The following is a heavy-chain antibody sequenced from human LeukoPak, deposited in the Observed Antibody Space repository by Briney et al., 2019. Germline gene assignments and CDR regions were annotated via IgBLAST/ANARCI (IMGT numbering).Heavy chain of an antibody. D-gene: IGHD2-2*02. CDR3: ARAACSSTSCYNYYYYYYMDV. Sequence: GGSLRLSCAASGFTFSSYWMHWVRQAPGKGLVWVSRINTDGSSTSYADSVKGRFTISRDNAKNTLYLQMNSLRAEDTAVYYCARAACSSTSCYNYYYYYYMDVWGKGTTVTVSS. J-gene: IGHJ6*03. CDR1: GFTFSSYW. CDR2: INTDGSST. V-gene: IGHV3-74*01.